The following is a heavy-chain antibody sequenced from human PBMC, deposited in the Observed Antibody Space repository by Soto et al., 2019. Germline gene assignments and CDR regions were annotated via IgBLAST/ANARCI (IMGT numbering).Heavy chain of an antibody. D-gene: IGHD3-22*01. V-gene: IGHV4-59*01. CDR3: ARVPFKYYYDSSSYLDY. J-gene: IGHJ4*02. CDR2: IYYSGST. CDR1: GGSISSYY. Sequence: SETLSLTCTVSGGSISSYYWSWIRQPPGKGLEWIGYIYYSGSTNYNPSLKSRVTISVDTSKNQLSLKLSSVTAADTAVYYCARVPFKYYYDSSSYLDYWRQATLV.